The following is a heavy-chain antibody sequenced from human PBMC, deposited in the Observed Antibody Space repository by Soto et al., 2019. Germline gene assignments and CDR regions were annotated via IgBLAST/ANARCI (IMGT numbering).Heavy chain of an antibody. CDR2: INAGNGNT. Sequence: GASVKVSCKASGYTFTSYAMHWVRQAPGQRLEWMGWINAGNGNTKYSQKFQGRVTITRDTSASTAYMELSSLRSEDTAVYYCARPANPHYDFWSGYYTLAFDYWGQGTLVTVSS. D-gene: IGHD3-3*01. J-gene: IGHJ4*02. V-gene: IGHV1-3*01. CDR1: GYTFTSYA. CDR3: ARPANPHYDFWSGYYTLAFDY.